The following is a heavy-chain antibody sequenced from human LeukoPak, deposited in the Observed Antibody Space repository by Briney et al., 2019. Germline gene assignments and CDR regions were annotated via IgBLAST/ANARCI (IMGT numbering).Heavy chain of an antibody. V-gene: IGHV1-69*05. D-gene: IGHD2-2*01. CDR1: GGTFSSYA. Sequence: ASVRVSCKASGGTFSSYAISWVRQAPGRGLEGMGGIIPIFGTANYAQKFQGRVTITTDESTSTAYMELSSLRSEDTAVYYCATAHPYCSSTSCLLETGDAFDIWGQGTMVTVSS. CDR3: ATAHPYCSSTSCLLETGDAFDI. CDR2: IIPIFGTA. J-gene: IGHJ3*02.